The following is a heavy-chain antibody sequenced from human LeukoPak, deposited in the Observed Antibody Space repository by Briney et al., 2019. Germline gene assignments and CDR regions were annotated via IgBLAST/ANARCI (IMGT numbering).Heavy chain of an antibody. CDR1: GGTFSSYA. V-gene: IGHV1-69*13. J-gene: IGHJ6*02. CDR2: IIPIFGTA. Sequence: GASVKVSCKASGGTFSSYAISWVRQAPGQGLEWMGGIIPIFGTANYAQKFQGRVTITADESTSTAYMELSSLRSEDTAVYYCARAPSTSGYYYYYYGMDVWGQGTTVTVSS. CDR3: ARAPSTSGYYYYYYGMDV. D-gene: IGHD3-22*01.